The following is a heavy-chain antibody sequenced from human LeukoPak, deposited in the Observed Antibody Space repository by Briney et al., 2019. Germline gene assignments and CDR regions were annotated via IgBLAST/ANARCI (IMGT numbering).Heavy chain of an antibody. CDR3: AKGIDCSSTSCLFDY. J-gene: IGHJ4*02. CDR1: GFTFDDYA. D-gene: IGHD2-2*01. Sequence: GGSLRLSCAASGFTFDDYAMHWVRQAPGKGLEWVSGISWNSGSIGYADSVKGRFTISRDNAKNSLYLQMNSLRAGDTALYYCAKGIDCSSTSCLFDYWGQGTLVTVSS. CDR2: ISWNSGSI. V-gene: IGHV3-9*01.